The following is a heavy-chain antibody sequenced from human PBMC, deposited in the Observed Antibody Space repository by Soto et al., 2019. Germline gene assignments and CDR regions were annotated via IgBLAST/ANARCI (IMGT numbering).Heavy chain of an antibody. CDR1: GYTFTNYD. CDR3: ARVSEMATINQAFDI. CDR2: INPNSDDS. J-gene: IGHJ3*02. D-gene: IGHD5-12*01. Sequence: ASVKVSCKASGYTFTNYDINWVRQASGQGLEWMGWINPNSDDSGYAQKFQGRVTMTRDISKSTVHMELSSLTSDDTAVYYCARVSEMATINQAFDIWGQGTMVTVSS. V-gene: IGHV1-8*01.